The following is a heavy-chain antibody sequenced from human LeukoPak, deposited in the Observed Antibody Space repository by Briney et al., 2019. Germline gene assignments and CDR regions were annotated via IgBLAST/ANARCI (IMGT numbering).Heavy chain of an antibody. CDR3: ARDGGDYYFDY. D-gene: IGHD2-21*02. J-gene: IGHJ4*02. CDR2: ISYDGSNK. V-gene: IGHV3-30*01. CDR1: AFTFSSYA. Sequence: GRSLRLSCAASAFTFSSYAMHWVRQAPDKGLEWVAGISYDGSNKYYADSVKGRFTISRDNSKNTLYLQMNSLRAEDTAVYYCARDGGDYYFDYWGQGTLVTVSS.